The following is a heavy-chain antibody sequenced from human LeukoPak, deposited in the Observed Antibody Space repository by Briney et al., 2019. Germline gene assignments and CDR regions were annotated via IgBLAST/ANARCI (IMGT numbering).Heavy chain of an antibody. CDR2: ISGSGGST. CDR1: GFTFSSYA. Sequence: GGSLRLSCAASGFTFSSYAMGWVRQAPGKGLEWVSAISGSGGSTYYADSVKGRFTISRDNSKNTLYLQMNSLRAEDTAVYYCAKAMTTASYYYYYGMDVWGQGTTVTVSS. V-gene: IGHV3-23*01. CDR3: AKAMTTASYYYYYGMDV. J-gene: IGHJ6*02. D-gene: IGHD4-11*01.